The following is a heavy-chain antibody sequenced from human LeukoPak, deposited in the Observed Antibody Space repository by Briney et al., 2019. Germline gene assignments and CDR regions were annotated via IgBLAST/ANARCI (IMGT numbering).Heavy chain of an antibody. CDR3: AIRGLRYFDEGNY. D-gene: IGHD3-9*01. CDR2: ISGSGSST. J-gene: IGHJ4*02. Sequence: GGSLRLSCAASGFTFSSYGMSWVRQAPGKGLEWVSAISGSGSSTYYADSVKGRFTISRDNSKNTLYLQMNSLRAEDTAVYYCAIRGLRYFDEGNYWGQGTLVTVSS. V-gene: IGHV3-23*01. CDR1: GFTFSSYG.